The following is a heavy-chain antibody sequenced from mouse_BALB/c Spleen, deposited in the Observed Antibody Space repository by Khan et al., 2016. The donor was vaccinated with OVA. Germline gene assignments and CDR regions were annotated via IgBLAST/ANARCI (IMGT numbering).Heavy chain of an antibody. V-gene: IGHV1S135*01. Sequence: VQLKQSGPELMKPGASVKISCKASGYSFTSYYIHWVKESHGKSLEWIGYIDPFSGGTTYNQKFKGKATLTVDKSSSTAYLHLSNLTSEDSAVYYCRRHGYVAWFTYWGQGTLVTVSA. J-gene: IGHJ3*01. D-gene: IGHD2-2*01. CDR2: IDPFSGGT. CDR1: GYSFTSYY. CDR3: RRHGYVAWFTY.